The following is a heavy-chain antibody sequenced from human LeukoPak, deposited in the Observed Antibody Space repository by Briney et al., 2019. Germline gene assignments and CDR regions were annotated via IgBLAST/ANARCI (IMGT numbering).Heavy chain of an antibody. J-gene: IGHJ4*02. CDR1: GGSISSSSYY. V-gene: IGHV4-39*07. Sequence: SETLSLTCTVSGGSISSSSYYWGWIRQPPGKGLEWIGSIYYGGSTYYNPSLKSRVTISVDTSKNQFSLKLSSVTAADTAVYYCARDFFGSGSQSVYYFGYWGQGTLVTVSS. D-gene: IGHD3-10*01. CDR3: ARDFFGSGSQSVYYFGY. CDR2: IYYGGST.